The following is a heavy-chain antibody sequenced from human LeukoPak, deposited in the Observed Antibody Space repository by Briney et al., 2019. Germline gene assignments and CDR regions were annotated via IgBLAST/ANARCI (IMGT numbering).Heavy chain of an antibody. D-gene: IGHD2-2*01. V-gene: IGHV4-4*07. CDR3: ARDIVVVPAARDYYYYYYMDV. CDR2: IYTSGST. CDR1: GGSMSHH. Sequence: PSETLSLTCTVSGGSMSHHWSWIRQSPGKGLEWIGRIYTSGSTNYNPSLKSRVTMSVDTSKNQFSLKLSSLTAADTAVYYCARDIVVVPAARDYYYYYYMDVWGKGTTVTVSS. J-gene: IGHJ6*03.